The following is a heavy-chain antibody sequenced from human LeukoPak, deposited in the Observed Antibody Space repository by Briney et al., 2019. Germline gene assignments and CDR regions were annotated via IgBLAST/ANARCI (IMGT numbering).Heavy chain of an antibody. D-gene: IGHD3-22*01. CDR1: GFTFNNYA. V-gene: IGHV3-23*01. CDR3: ARLPTFYYDSSGYHYDY. J-gene: IGHJ4*02. Sequence: GGSLRLSCVASGFTFNNYAMSWVRQAPGKGLEWVSSISGSGPSTDYTDAVKGRFIISRDKSKNTLHLQMNSLRAEDTALYYCARLPTFYYDSSGYHYDYWGQGTLVTVSS. CDR2: ISGSGPST.